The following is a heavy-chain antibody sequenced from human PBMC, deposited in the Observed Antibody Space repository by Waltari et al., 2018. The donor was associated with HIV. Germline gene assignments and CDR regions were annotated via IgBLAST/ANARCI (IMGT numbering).Heavy chain of an antibody. CDR1: GGSFSGYY. J-gene: IGHJ6*02. Sequence: QVQLQQWGAGLLKPSETLSLTCAVYGGSFSGYYWRWCRQPPGKGLEWIGEINHSGSTNYNPSLKSRVTISVDTSKNQFSLKLSSVTAADTAVYYCAVTYYDFWSGYRSDYGMDVWGQGTTVTVSS. V-gene: IGHV4-34*01. D-gene: IGHD3-3*01. CDR3: AVTYYDFWSGYRSDYGMDV. CDR2: INHSGST.